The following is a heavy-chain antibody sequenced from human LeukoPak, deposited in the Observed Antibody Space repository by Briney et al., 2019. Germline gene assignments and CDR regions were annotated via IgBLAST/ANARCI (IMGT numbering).Heavy chain of an antibody. J-gene: IGHJ4*02. D-gene: IGHD3-22*01. Sequence: GESLPISCKGSGYSFTSYWIGWVRQVPAKGREWMGMIFPGDSGTRYSPSFQGQVTISADKSISTAYLQWSSLRASDTAMYYCARHSSGYSHIDYWGQGTLVTVSS. V-gene: IGHV5-51*01. CDR2: IFPGDSGT. CDR1: GYSFTSYW. CDR3: ARHSSGYSHIDY.